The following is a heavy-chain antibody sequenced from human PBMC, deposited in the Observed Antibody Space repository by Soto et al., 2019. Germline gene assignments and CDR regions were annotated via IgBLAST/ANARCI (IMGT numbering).Heavy chain of an antibody. V-gene: IGHV3-33*01. D-gene: IGHD4-17*01. CDR3: ARGSVTNILY. J-gene: IGHJ4*02. CDR1: GFTFSSYG. Sequence: QVQLVESGGGVVQPGRSLRLSCAASGFTFSSYGMHWVRQAPGRGLEWVAVIWYDGSNKYYADSVKGRFTISRDNSKNTLYLQMNSLRAEDTAVYYCARGSVTNILYWGQGTLVTVSS. CDR2: IWYDGSNK.